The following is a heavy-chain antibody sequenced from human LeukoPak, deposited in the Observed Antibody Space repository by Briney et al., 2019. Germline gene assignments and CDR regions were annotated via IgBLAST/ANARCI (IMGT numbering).Heavy chain of an antibody. Sequence: PSETLSLTCTVSGASINSGAYYWTWIRQPAGKGLEWIGRIYTSGSTNYNPSLKSRVTISLDTPKNQFSLKLDSVTAADTAVYYCARDGPSVYFDYWGQGTLAPVSS. CDR3: ARDGPSVYFDY. J-gene: IGHJ4*02. CDR1: GASINSGAYY. V-gene: IGHV4-61*02. CDR2: IYTSGST.